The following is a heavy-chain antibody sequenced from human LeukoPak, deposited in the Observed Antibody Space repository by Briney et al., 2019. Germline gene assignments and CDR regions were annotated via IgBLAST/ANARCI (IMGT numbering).Heavy chain of an antibody. J-gene: IGHJ4*02. V-gene: IGHV4-59*01. CDR1: GGSISSYY. CDR2: IYYSGST. Sequence: SETLSLTRTVSGGSISSYYWSWIRQPPGKGLEWIGYIYYSGSTNYNPSLKSRVTISVDTSKNQFSLKLSSVTAADTAVYYCATYVDTAMVFDYWGQGTLVTVSS. CDR3: ATYVDTAMVFDY. D-gene: IGHD5-18*01.